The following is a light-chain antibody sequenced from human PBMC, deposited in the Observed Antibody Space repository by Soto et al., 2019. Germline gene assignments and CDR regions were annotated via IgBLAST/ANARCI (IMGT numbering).Light chain of an antibody. J-gene: IGKJ4*01. CDR2: GAS. V-gene: IGKV3-20*01. CDR1: QSVTSSY. Sequence: EIVLTQSPCTLSLSPGERATLSCRASQSVTSSYLAWYQQKAGQATRLLISGASSRATGIPDRFSGSGSGTDFTLTISRLEPEDFAVYYCQQYSTSRLTFGGGTNVEIK. CDR3: QQYSTSRLT.